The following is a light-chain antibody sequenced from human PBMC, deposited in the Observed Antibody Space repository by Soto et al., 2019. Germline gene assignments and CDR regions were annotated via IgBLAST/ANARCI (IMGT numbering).Light chain of an antibody. V-gene: IGLV1-44*01. CDR2: SNN. J-gene: IGLJ1*01. CDR3: ATWDDSLNGYV. CDR1: GSNIGSNT. Sequence: QSVLTQPPSASGTPGQRVTISCSGAGSNIGSNTVNWYQQFPGAAPKLLLYSNNQRPSGVPDRFSGSKSGTSASLAISGLQSEDEADYYCATWDDSLNGYVFGPGTTLTV.